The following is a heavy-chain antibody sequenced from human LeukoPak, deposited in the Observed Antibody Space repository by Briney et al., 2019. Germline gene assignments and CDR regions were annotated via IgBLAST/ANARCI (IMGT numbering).Heavy chain of an antibody. CDR3: ARHGSWVYSDYDFDY. V-gene: IGHV4-38-2*01. D-gene: IGHD6-25*01. CDR1: AYSSNSGYY. CDR2: IYHSGST. Sequence: SETLSLTCAVSAYSSNSGYYWGWIRQPPGEGLEWIGSIYHSGSTYYKPSLRGRVTISVATSKNYFALNRRSFTAADTAVYYCARHGSWVYSDYDFDYWGQGTLVTVSS. J-gene: IGHJ4*02.